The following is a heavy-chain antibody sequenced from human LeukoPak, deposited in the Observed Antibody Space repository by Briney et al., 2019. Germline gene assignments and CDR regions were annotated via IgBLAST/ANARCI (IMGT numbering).Heavy chain of an antibody. CDR3: ARDRGIYDFWSGYNAY. J-gene: IGHJ4*02. V-gene: IGHV3-30-3*01. D-gene: IGHD3-3*01. Sequence: GGSLRLSCAASGFTFSSYAMHWVRQAPGKGLEWVAVISYDGSNKYYADSVKGRFTISRDNSKNTLYLQMNSLRAEDTAVYYCARDRGIYDFWSGYNAYWGQGTLVTVSS. CDR1: GFTFSSYA. CDR2: ISYDGSNK.